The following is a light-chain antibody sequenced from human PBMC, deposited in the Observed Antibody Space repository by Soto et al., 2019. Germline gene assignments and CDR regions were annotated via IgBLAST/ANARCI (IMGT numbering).Light chain of an antibody. J-gene: IGLJ1*01. V-gene: IGLV1-44*01. CDR2: SNN. Sequence: QSVLTQPPSASGTPGQRVTISCSGSSSNIGSNTVNWYQQLPGTAPKLLIYSNNQRPSGVPVRFSGSKSGTSASLAISGLQSEDEADYYCAAWDDSLNGPFFGTGTKVTVL. CDR3: AAWDDSLNGPF. CDR1: SSNIGSNT.